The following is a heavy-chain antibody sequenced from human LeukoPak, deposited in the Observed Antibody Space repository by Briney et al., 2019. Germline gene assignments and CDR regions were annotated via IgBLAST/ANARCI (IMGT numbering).Heavy chain of an antibody. CDR2: IGSGSTAI. V-gene: IGHV3-48*02. CDR3: ARQRGNYFDY. J-gene: IGHJ4*02. CDR1: EFTFSSYA. Sequence: PGGSLRLSCAASEFTFSSYAMNWVRQAPGKGLEWVSKIGSGSTAIYYADSVRGRFTISRDNAKNSLYLQMNSLRDEDTAVYYCARQRGNYFDYWGQGTLVTVSS. D-gene: IGHD7-27*01.